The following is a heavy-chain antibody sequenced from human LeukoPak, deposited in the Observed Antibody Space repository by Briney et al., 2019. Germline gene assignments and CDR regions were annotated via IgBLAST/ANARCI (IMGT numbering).Heavy chain of an antibody. Sequence: GGSLTLSCAASGFIFSNHWRHWVRQAPGKGLVWVSRLNLDGTTTPYADSVEGRFTISRNNAKNTLYLQMNRLRVDDTAVYYCARESAGSYWGWGQGTLVTVSS. CDR2: LNLDGTTT. V-gene: IGHV3-74*01. D-gene: IGHD1-26*01. CDR3: ARESAGSYWG. CDR1: GFIFSNHW. J-gene: IGHJ4*02.